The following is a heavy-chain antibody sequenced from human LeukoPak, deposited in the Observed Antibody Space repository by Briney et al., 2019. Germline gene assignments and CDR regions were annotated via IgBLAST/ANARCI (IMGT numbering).Heavy chain of an antibody. D-gene: IGHD5-18*01. V-gene: IGHV3-30-3*01. CDR2: ISYDGSNK. CDR3: ARSGYSYGSYYFDY. J-gene: IGHJ4*02. CDR1: GFTFSSYA. Sequence: GRSLRLSCAASGFTFSSYAMHWVRQAPGKGLEWVTVISYDGSNKYYADSVKGRFTISRDNSKNTLYLQMNSLRAEDTAVYYCARSGYSYGSYYFDYWGQGTLVTVSS.